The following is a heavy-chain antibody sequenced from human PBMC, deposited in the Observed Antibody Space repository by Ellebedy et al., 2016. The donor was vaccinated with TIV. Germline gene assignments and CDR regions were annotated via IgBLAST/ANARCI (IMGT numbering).Heavy chain of an antibody. J-gene: IGHJ4*01. CDR1: GFTFSSWN. CDR3: ARDPYSGTYEEDY. V-gene: IGHV3-48*02. D-gene: IGHD1-26*01. Sequence: PGGSLRLSCVASGFTFSSWNMNWVRQAPGKGLEWVSYISSGGSAIYYADSVKGRFAISRDNAKNSLYLQMNSLRDEDTAVYYCARDPYSGTYEEDYWGHGTLVTVSS. CDR2: ISSGGSAI.